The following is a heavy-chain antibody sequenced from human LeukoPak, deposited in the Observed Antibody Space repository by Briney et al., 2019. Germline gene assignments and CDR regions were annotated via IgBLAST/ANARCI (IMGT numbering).Heavy chain of an antibody. D-gene: IGHD5-18*01. CDR1: GGSISSYY. J-gene: IGHJ6*03. V-gene: IGHV4-4*07. Sequence: KTSETLSLTCTVSGGSISSYYWTWIRQPAGKGLEWIGRIYSSGNTNYNPSLNSRVTISIDLSKNQFSLKLSSVTAADTAVYYCARDLGYGYYLYYYLDVWGKGTTVTVSS. CDR2: IYSSGNT. CDR3: ARDLGYGYYLYYYLDV.